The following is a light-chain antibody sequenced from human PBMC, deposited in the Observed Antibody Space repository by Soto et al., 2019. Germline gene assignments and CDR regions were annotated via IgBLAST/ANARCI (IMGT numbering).Light chain of an antibody. CDR3: MQALQSPLT. CDR1: QSLLHSNGNNY. Sequence: EIVMTQSPLSLSVTPGESASISCRSSQSLLHSNGNNYFDWYLQKPGQSPQLLIYLGSNRASGVPDRFSGSGSGTDFTLKISRVEAEDVGVYYCMQALQSPLTFGRGTRLEIK. V-gene: IGKV2-28*01. CDR2: LGS. J-gene: IGKJ5*01.